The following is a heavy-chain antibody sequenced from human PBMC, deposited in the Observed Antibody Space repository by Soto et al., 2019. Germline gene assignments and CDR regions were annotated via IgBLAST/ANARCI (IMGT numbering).Heavy chain of an antibody. CDR3: GRGRSGQIVVFY. CDR2: INPSGGST. D-gene: IGHD5-12*01. CDR1: GYTFTSYY. V-gene: IGHV1-46*01. J-gene: IGHJ4*02. Sequence: ASVKVSCKASGYTFTSYYMHWVRQAPGQGLEWMGIINPSGGSTSYAQKFQGRVTMTRDMSITTVYMELNNLSPDDTAVYYCGRGRSGQIVVFYWGQGTPVTVSS.